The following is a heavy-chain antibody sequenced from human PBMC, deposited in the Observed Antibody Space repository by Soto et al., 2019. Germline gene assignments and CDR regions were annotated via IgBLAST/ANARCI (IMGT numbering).Heavy chain of an antibody. J-gene: IGHJ6*03. Sequence: ASVKVSCKASGYTFTSYAMHWVRQAPGQRLEWMGWINPNNGNTDYSQKFQGRVTMTRNTSISTAYMELSSLRSEDTAVYYCARGVWSGYYSYYYMDVWGKGTTVTVSS. D-gene: IGHD3-3*01. V-gene: IGHV1-8*02. CDR1: GYTFTSYA. CDR3: ARGVWSGYYSYYYMDV. CDR2: INPNNGNT.